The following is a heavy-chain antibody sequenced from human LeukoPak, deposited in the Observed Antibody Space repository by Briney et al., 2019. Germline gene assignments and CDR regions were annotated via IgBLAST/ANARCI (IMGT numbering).Heavy chain of an antibody. Sequence: GGSLRLSCAASGFTVSSNYMSWVHRAPGKGLEWVSVIYSGGSTYYADSVKGRFTISRDNSKNTLYLQMNSLRAEDTAVYYCASTFYGDSPPYWGQGTLVTVSS. CDR1: GFTVSSNY. CDR2: IYSGGST. V-gene: IGHV3-66*01. D-gene: IGHD4-17*01. J-gene: IGHJ4*02. CDR3: ASTFYGDSPPY.